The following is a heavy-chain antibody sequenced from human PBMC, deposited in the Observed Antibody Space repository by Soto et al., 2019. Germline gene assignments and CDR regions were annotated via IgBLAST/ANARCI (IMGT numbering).Heavy chain of an antibody. CDR2: IIPLFDAT. V-gene: IGHV1-69*06. J-gene: IGHJ4*02. D-gene: IGHD6-19*01. Sequence: QVQLVQSGAEVRKPGSSVKVSCKASGGTFTTYDISWVRQAPGQGLEWMGGIIPLFDATKYAQKFQGRVTITADKSTGTAYMELSSRRSEDTAMYYCARDRSSSWYNGTFYFDSWGQGTLVTVSS. CDR3: ARDRSSSWYNGTFYFDS. CDR1: GGTFTTYD.